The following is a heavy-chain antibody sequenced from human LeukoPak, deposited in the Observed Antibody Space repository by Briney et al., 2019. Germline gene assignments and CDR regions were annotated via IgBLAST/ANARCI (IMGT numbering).Heavy chain of an antibody. CDR1: GGSISSYY. J-gene: IGHJ4*02. V-gene: IGHV4-34*01. D-gene: IGHD3-10*01. CDR3: AGPGAGDLDY. CDR2: INHSGST. Sequence: SETLSLTCTVSGGSISSYYWSWIRQPPGKGLEWIGEINHSGSTNYNPSLKSRVTTSVDTSKNHFSLKLSSVTAADTAVYYCAGPGAGDLDYWGQGTLVTVSS.